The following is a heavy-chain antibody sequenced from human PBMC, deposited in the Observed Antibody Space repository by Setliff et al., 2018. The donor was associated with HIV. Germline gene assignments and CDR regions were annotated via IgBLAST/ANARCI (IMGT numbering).Heavy chain of an antibody. J-gene: IGHJ6*02. CDR1: GFTFSSYG. Sequence: PGGSLRLSCAASGFTFSSYGMHWVRQAPGKGLEWVAVISYDGSKKYDADFVKGRFTISRENAKNSLYLQMNNVRAGDTAVYYCTRELNGHTSSHYYFGLDVWGQGTTVTVSS. V-gene: IGHV3-30*03. CDR3: TRELNGHTSSHYYFGLDV. D-gene: IGHD6-6*01. CDR2: ISYDGSKK.